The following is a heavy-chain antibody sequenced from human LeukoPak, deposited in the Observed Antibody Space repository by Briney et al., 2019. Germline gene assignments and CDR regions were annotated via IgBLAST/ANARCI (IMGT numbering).Heavy chain of an antibody. D-gene: IGHD5-18*01. Sequence: SETLSLTCTVSGGSISSSSYYWGWIRQPPGKGLEWIGSIYYSGSTYCNPSLKSRVTISVDTSKNQFSLKLSSVTAADTAVYYCARPPYVDTAMIGFDPWGQGTLVTVSS. V-gene: IGHV4-39*01. J-gene: IGHJ5*02. CDR3: ARPPYVDTAMIGFDP. CDR2: IYYSGST. CDR1: GGSISSSSYY.